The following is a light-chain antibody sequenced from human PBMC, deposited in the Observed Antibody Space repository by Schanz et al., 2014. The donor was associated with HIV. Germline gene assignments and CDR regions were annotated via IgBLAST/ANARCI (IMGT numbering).Light chain of an antibody. Sequence: QSALTQPASVSGSPGQSITISCTGTSSDVGGYDFVSWYQQHPGKAPKLMIYDVTNRPSGVSNRFSGSKSGNTASLTISGLQAEDEADYYCSSYTGSSSVIFGGGTKFTVL. CDR1: SSDVGGYDF. V-gene: IGLV2-14*03. J-gene: IGLJ2*01. CDR2: DVT. CDR3: SSYTGSSSVI.